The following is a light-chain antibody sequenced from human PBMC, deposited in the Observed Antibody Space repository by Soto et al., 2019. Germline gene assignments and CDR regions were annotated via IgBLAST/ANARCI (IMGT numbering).Light chain of an antibody. CDR1: SSDVGGYNY. CDR2: DVS. CDR3: CSYAGSSHV. Sequence: QSVLAQPRSVSCSPGHSVTISCTGTSSDVGGYNYVSWYQQHPGKAPKLMIYDVSKRPSGVPDRFSGSKSGNTASLTISGLQAEDEADYYCCSYAGSSHVFGTGTKVTVL. V-gene: IGLV2-11*01. J-gene: IGLJ1*01.